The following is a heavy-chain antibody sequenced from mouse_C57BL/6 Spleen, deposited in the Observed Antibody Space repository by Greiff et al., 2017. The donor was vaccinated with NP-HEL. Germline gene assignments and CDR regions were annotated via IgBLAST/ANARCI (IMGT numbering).Heavy chain of an antibody. CDR1: GYTFTDYN. CDR3: ARVYYDYDEGYYYAMDV. V-gene: IGHV1-18*01. Sequence: VQLQQSGPELVKPGASVKIPCKASGYTFTDYNMDWVKQSHGKSLEWIGDINPNNGGTIYNQKFKGKATLTVDKSSSTAYMELRSLTSEDTAVYYCARVYYDYDEGYYYAMDVWGQGTSVTVSS. CDR2: INPNNGGT. D-gene: IGHD2-4*01. J-gene: IGHJ4*01.